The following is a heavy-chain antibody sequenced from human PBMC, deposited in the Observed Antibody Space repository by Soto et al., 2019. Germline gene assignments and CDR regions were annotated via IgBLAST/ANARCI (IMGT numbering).Heavy chain of an antibody. D-gene: IGHD6-13*01. CDR3: ARDASIVGDSSWGYYFDY. Sequence: KQSPTLSLTCAISGDSVSSNSAAWNWIRQSPSRGLEWLGRTYYRSKWYNDYAVSVKSRITINPDTSKNQFSLQLNSVTPEDTAVYYCARDASIVGDSSWGYYFDYWGQGTLVTVSS. CDR2: TYYRSKWYN. CDR1: GDSVSSNSAA. V-gene: IGHV6-1*01. J-gene: IGHJ4*02.